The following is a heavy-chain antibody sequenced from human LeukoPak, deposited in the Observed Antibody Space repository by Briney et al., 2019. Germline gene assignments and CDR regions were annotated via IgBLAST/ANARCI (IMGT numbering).Heavy chain of an antibody. Sequence: PSETLSLTCTVSGASVGSGGHYWSWIRQPAGKGLEWLGRIYVTGSTNYNPSLNSRVSISIDTSNNQFFVQLTSVTAADTAVYYCARVRGSSWRYYYMDVWGKGTTVTVSS. CDR3: ARVRGSSWRYYYMDV. CDR2: IYVTGST. CDR1: GASVGSGGHY. D-gene: IGHD1-26*01. J-gene: IGHJ6*03. V-gene: IGHV4-61*02.